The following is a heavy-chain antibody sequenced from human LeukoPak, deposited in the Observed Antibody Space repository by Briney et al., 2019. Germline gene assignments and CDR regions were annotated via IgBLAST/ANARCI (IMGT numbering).Heavy chain of an antibody. V-gene: IGHV4-59*01. CDR1: GGSISSYY. CDR2: IYYSGST. J-gene: IGHJ4*02. Sequence: SETLSLTCTVSGGSISSYYWSWIRQPPGKGLEWIGYIYYSGSTNYTPSLKSRVTISVDTSKNQFSLKLSSVTAADTAVYYCARVGYYDSSGFFDYWGQGTLVTVSS. CDR3: ARVGYYDSSGFFDY. D-gene: IGHD3-22*01.